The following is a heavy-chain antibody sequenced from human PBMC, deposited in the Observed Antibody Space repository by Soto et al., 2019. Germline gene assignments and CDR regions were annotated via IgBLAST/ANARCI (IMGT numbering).Heavy chain of an antibody. J-gene: IGHJ5*02. Sequence: GASVKVSCKASGYTFTSYYMHWVRQAPGQGLEWMGIINPSGGSTSYAQKFQGRVTMTRDTSTSTVYMELSSLRSEDTAVYYCARDKIIAAWENWFDPWGQGTLVTVSS. D-gene: IGHD6-6*01. CDR3: ARDKIIAAWENWFDP. CDR1: GYTFTSYY. V-gene: IGHV1-46*01. CDR2: INPSGGST.